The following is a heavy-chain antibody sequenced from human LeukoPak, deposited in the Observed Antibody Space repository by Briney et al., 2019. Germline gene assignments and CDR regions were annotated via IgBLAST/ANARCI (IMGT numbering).Heavy chain of an antibody. V-gene: IGHV1-24*01. Sequence: ASVKVPCKVSGYTLTELSMHWVRQAPGKGLGWMGGFDPEDGETIYAQKFQGRVTMTEDTSTDTAYMELSSLRSEDTAVYYCATLPRKRDLHHAFDIWGQGTMVTVSS. CDR3: ATLPRKRDLHHAFDI. CDR2: FDPEDGET. CDR1: GYTLTELS. D-gene: IGHD4-11*01. J-gene: IGHJ3*02.